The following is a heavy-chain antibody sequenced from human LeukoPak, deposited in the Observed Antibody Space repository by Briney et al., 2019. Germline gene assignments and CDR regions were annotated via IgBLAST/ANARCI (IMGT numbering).Heavy chain of an antibody. CDR1: GYTFTGSY. CDR3: ARGGGFCSITTCHEFDH. J-gene: IGHJ4*02. V-gene: IGHV1-2*02. Sequence: ASVKLSCTTSGYTFTGSYLPWVRQFPGHGLEWRGWSNPSTGGTKSAQQFERRVTMTRDTSNTTGYLELRSLRLDDTATYYSARGGGFCSITTCHEFDHWGGGTLVSVS. CDR2: SNPSTGGT. D-gene: IGHD2-2*01.